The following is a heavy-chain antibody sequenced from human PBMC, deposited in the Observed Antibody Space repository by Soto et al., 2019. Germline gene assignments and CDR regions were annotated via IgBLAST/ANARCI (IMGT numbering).Heavy chain of an antibody. CDR1: GYSVSDYF. V-gene: IGHV1-2*02. Sequence: QVQLVQSGAGVKKSGASVKVSCKASGYSVSDYFIQWVRQAPGQGLEWVAWINPKSAATNYAKKFQGRVSLTWDTSFSTAYMDLPRLRTDDTAVYYCARIKRGLDYYNGMDVWGQGTTVIVSS. J-gene: IGHJ6*02. CDR3: ARIKRGLDYYNGMDV. CDR2: INPKSAAT.